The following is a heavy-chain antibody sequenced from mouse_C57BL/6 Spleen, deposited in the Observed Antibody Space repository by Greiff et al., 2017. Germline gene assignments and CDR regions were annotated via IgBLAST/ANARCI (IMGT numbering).Heavy chain of an antibody. CDR1: GYTFTDYE. J-gene: IGHJ2*01. Sequence: QVQLKESGAELVRPGASVTLSCKASGYTFTDYEMHWVKQTPVHGLEWIGAIDPETGGTAYNQKFKGQAILTADKSSSTAYMELRSLTSEDSAVYYCTRDHYYGSSYYFDYWGQGTTLTVSS. V-gene: IGHV1-15*01. D-gene: IGHD1-1*01. CDR2: IDPETGGT. CDR3: TRDHYYGSSYYFDY.